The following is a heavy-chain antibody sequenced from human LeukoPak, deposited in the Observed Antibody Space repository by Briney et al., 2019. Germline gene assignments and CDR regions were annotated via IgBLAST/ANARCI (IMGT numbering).Heavy chain of an antibody. J-gene: IGHJ3*01. CDR3: ARGLSGSYPT. V-gene: IGHV4-59*10. CDR1: GGSFSGYY. D-gene: IGHD1-26*01. Sequence: SETLSLTCAVYGGSFSGYYWSWIRQPAGKGLEWIGRIYTSGSTNYNPSLKSRVTISLDTSKNQFSLKLSSVTAADTAVYYCARGLSGSYPTWGQGTMVTVSS. CDR2: IYTSGST.